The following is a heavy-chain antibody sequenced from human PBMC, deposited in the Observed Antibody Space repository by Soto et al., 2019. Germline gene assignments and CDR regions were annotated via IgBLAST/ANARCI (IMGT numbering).Heavy chain of an antibody. Sequence: ASVKVSCKASGYTFTGYYMHWVRQAPGQGLEWMGWINPNSGGTNYAQKFQGRVTLTRDTSITTAYMELSGLTSDDTAVYFCAREGSGWKYFDYWGQGSLVTVSS. V-gene: IGHV1-2*02. D-gene: IGHD6-19*01. CDR1: GYTFTGYY. J-gene: IGHJ4*02. CDR3: AREGSGWKYFDY. CDR2: INPNSGGT.